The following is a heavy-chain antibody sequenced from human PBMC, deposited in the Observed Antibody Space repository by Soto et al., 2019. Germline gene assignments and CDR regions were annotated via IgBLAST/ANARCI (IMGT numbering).Heavy chain of an antibody. D-gene: IGHD2-2*01. V-gene: IGHV1-46*01. CDR1: GYTFTSYY. CDR2: INPSGGST. J-gene: IGHJ3*02. CDR3: VAYVPEGYCSSTSCYGYAFDI. Sequence: GASVKVSCKASGYTFTSYYMHWVRQAPGQGLEWMGIINPSGGSTSYAQKFQGRVTMTRDTSTSTVYMELSSLRPEDTAVYYCVAYVPEGYCSSTSCYGYAFDIWGQGTMVTVSS.